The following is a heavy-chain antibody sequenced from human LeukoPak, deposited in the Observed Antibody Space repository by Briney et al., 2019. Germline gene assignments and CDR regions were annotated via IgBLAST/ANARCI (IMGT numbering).Heavy chain of an antibody. CDR2: ISGSGGST. Sequence: PGGSLRLSCAASGFTFSSYAMSWVRQAPGKGLEWVSAISGSGGSTYYADSVKGRFTISRDNSKNTLYLQMNSLRAEDTAVYYCAKVPGSGSYFWGPLNWLDPWGQGTLVTVSS. J-gene: IGHJ5*02. CDR1: GFTFSSYA. CDR3: AKVPGSGSYFWGPLNWLDP. V-gene: IGHV3-23*01. D-gene: IGHD3-10*01.